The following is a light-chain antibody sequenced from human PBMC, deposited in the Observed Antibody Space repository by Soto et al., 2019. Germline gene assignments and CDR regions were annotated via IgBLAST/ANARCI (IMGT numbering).Light chain of an antibody. CDR2: DAS. J-gene: IGKJ1*01. V-gene: IGKV1-9*01. CDR1: QGIGRY. CDR3: QQYGISLKT. Sequence: DIQLTQSPSFLSASVEDRVTITCRASQGIGRYLAWYQEKPGKAPKFLIYDASTLQSGVPSRFSGSGSGTDFTLTISRLEPEDFAVYYCQQYGISLKTFGQVGKV.